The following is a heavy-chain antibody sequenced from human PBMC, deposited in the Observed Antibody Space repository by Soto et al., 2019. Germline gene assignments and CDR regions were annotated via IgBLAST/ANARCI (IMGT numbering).Heavy chain of an antibody. D-gene: IGHD3-3*01. CDR3: ARAQTYYDFWSGYKTFDY. Sequence: SQTLSLTCAISGDSVSSNSAAWNWIRQSPSRGLEWLGRTYYRSKWYNDYAVSVKSRITINPDTSKNQFSLQLNSVTPEDTAVYYCARAQTYYDFWSGYKTFDYWGQGTLVTVSS. J-gene: IGHJ4*02. CDR2: TYYRSKWYN. V-gene: IGHV6-1*01. CDR1: GDSVSSNSAA.